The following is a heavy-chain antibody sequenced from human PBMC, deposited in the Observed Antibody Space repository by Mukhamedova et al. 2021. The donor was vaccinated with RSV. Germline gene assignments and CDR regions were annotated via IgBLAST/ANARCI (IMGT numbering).Heavy chain of an antibody. CDR3: ARAPWGIQAWYFDL. V-gene: IGHV1-69*01. CDR2: IIPIFGTA. Sequence: MGGIIPIFGTANYAQKFQGRVTITADESTSTAYMELSSLRSEDTAVYYCARAPWGIQAWYFDLWGRGTLVTVSS. J-gene: IGHJ2*01. D-gene: IGHD3-16*01.